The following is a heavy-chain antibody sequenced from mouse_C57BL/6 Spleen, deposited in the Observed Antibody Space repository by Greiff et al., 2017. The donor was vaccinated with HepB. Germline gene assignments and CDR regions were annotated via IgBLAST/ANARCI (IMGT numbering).Heavy chain of an antibody. J-gene: IGHJ2*01. D-gene: IGHD2-3*01. CDR2: IDPSDSYT. Sequence: VQLQQPGAELVMPGASVKLSCKASGYTFTSYWMHWVKQRPGQGLEWIGEIDPSDSYTNYNQKFKGKSTLTVDKSSSTAYMRRSSLTSEDSAVYYCARSGDGYYVYFDYWGQGTTLTVSS. CDR3: ARSGDGYYVYFDY. CDR1: GYTFTSYW. V-gene: IGHV1-69*01.